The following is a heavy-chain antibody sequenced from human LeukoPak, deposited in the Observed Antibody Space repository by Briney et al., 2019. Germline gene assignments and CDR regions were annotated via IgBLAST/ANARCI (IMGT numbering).Heavy chain of an antibody. V-gene: IGHV3-30*18. J-gene: IGHJ6*02. CDR3: AKLVVTASYGMDV. D-gene: IGHD2-21*02. Sequence: GGSLRLSCAASGFTFSSYGMHWFRQAPGKGLEWVAVISYDGSNKYYADSVKGRFTISRDNSKNTLYLQMNSLRAEDTAVYYCAKLVVTASYGMDVWGQGTTVTVSS. CDR1: GFTFSSYG. CDR2: ISYDGSNK.